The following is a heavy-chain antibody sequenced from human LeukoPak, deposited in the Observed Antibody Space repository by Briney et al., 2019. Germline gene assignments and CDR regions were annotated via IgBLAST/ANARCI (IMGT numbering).Heavy chain of an antibody. J-gene: IGHJ5*02. CDR2: INPNSGGT. Sequence: GASVNVSCKASGYTFTGYHMHWVRQAPGQGLEWMGWINPNSGGTYYAQKFQGRVTKIRDTSISTAYMELSRLRFDDTAVYYCARDRGYDILTGYFDPWGQGTLVTVSS. CDR1: GYTFTGYH. V-gene: IGHV1-2*02. CDR3: ARDRGYDILTGYFDP. D-gene: IGHD3-9*01.